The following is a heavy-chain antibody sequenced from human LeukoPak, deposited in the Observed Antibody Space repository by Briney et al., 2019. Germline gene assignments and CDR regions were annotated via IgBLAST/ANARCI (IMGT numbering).Heavy chain of an antibody. V-gene: IGHV3-74*01. CDR1: GFTFSSYW. D-gene: IGHD5-12*01. Sequence: GGSLRLSCAASGFTFSSYWMHWVRQAPGKGLVWVSRISSDGSSTSYADSVKGRFTISRDNSKNTLYLQMNSLRAEDTAVYYCARDPGIDSGYEFGWGQGTLVTVSS. J-gene: IGHJ4*02. CDR3: ARDPGIDSGYEFG. CDR2: ISSDGSST.